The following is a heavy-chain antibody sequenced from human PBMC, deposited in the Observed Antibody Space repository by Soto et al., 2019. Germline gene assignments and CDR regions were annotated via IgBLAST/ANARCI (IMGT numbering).Heavy chain of an antibody. J-gene: IGHJ5*02. V-gene: IGHV4-34*01. Sequence: PSETLCLTCAVYGGSFSAYAWSGIRHPPGKGLEWIGEINHSGSTNYNPSLKSRVTISVDTSKNQFSLKLSSVTAADTAVYYCARWEAHYYGSASRTWFDPWGQLSLFPVCS. D-gene: IGHD3-10*01. CDR2: INHSGST. CDR1: GGSFSAYA. CDR3: ARWEAHYYGSASRTWFDP.